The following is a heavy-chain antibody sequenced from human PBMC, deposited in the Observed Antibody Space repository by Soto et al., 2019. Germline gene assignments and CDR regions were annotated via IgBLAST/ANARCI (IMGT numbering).Heavy chain of an antibody. D-gene: IGHD2-2*01. J-gene: IGHJ4*02. CDR2: VYYTGTT. Sequence: SETLSLTCTVSNFSVLTSIYYWAWIRQPPGKGLEWVGTVYYTGTTYYNPSLQSRVTISIGTSKNQFSLNLNSVTAADTAVYYCARNWNLALVPAAYFDSWGQGTLVTVSS. CDR3: ARNWNLALVPAAYFDS. V-gene: IGHV4-39*01. CDR1: NFSVLTSIYY.